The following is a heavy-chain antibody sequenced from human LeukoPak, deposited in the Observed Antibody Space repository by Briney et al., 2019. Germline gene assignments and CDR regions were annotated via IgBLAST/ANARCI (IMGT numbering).Heavy chain of an antibody. J-gene: IGHJ4*02. D-gene: IGHD5-18*01. V-gene: IGHV1-24*01. Sequence: EASVKVSCKVSGYTLTELSMHWVRQAPGKGLEWMGGFDPEDGETIYAQKFQGRVTMTEDTSTDTAYMELSSLRSEDTAVYYCATDTANSYGTDPGWYYFDYWGQGTLVTVSS. CDR1: GYTLTELS. CDR2: FDPEDGET. CDR3: ATDTANSYGTDPGWYYFDY.